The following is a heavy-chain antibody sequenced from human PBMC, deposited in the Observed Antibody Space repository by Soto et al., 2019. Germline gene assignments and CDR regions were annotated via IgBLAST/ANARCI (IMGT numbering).Heavy chain of an antibody. CDR3: ARDHPGYGDYVDY. Sequence: GGSLRLSCAASGFTFSSYWMSWVRQAPGKGLEWVANIKQDGSEKYYVDSVKGRFTISRDNAKNSLYLQMNSLRAEDTAVYYCARDHPGYGDYVDYWGQGTLVTVSS. D-gene: IGHD4-17*01. CDR2: IKQDGSEK. CDR1: GFTFSSYW. V-gene: IGHV3-7*01. J-gene: IGHJ4*02.